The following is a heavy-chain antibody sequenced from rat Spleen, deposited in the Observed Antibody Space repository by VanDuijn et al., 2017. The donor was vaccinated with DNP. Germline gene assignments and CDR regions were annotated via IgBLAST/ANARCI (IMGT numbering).Heavy chain of an antibody. CDR3: VTHDELRGDFDY. Sequence: EVQLVESGGGLVQPGRSLKLSCAASGFTFSDYNMAWVRQAPKKGLEWVATIIYDGSRTYYRDSVKGRFTISRDNAKSTLYLQMDSPRSDDAATYYCVTHDELRGDFDYWGQGVMVTVSS. D-gene: IGHD1-3*01. J-gene: IGHJ2*01. CDR1: GFTFSDYN. V-gene: IGHV5S10*01. CDR2: IIYDGSRT.